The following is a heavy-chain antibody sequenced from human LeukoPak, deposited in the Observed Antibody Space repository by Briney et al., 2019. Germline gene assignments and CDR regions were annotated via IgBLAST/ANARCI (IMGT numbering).Heavy chain of an antibody. CDR2: ISSNGGST. D-gene: IGHD6-19*01. V-gene: IGHV3-64*04. J-gene: IGHJ4*02. Sequence: QSGGSLRLSCSASGFTFSSYAMHWVRQAPGKGLGYVSAISSNGGSTYYADSVKGRFTISRDNSKNTLYLQMNSLRAEDTAVYYCAKDSEQWLVVDYFDYWGQGTLVTVSS. CDR3: AKDSEQWLVVDYFDY. CDR1: GFTFSSYA.